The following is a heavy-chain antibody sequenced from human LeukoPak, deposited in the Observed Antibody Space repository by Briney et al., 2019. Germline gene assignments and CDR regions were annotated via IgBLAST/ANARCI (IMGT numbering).Heavy chain of an antibody. CDR2: IYPGDSDT. Sequence: GESLKISCKGSGYNFPTYWIGWVRQMPGKGLEWMGFIYPGDSDTKYSPSFQGQVTISADKSISTAYLQWSSLKASDTAMYYCARRGMYSSSGFDYWGQGTLVTVSS. CDR1: GYNFPTYW. J-gene: IGHJ4*02. CDR3: ARRGMYSSSGFDY. D-gene: IGHD6-6*01. V-gene: IGHV5-51*01.